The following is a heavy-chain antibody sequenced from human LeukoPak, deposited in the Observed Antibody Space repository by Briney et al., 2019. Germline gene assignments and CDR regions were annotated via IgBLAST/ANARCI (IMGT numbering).Heavy chain of an antibody. CDR2: MNHNSGNT. CDR3: ARGYFDWLLPHSFDY. Sequence: ASVNVSCKASGYTFTSYDINWVRQATGQGLEWMGWMNHNSGNTGYAQKFQGRVTMTRNNSISTAYMELTSLRSEDTAVYYCARGYFDWLLPHSFDYWGQGTLITVS. J-gene: IGHJ4*02. CDR1: GYTFTSYD. D-gene: IGHD3-9*01. V-gene: IGHV1-8*01.